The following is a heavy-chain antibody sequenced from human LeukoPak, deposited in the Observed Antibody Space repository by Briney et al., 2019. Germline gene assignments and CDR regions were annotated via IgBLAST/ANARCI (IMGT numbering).Heavy chain of an antibody. CDR1: GFTFSGYA. V-gene: IGHV3-23*01. Sequence: PGGSLRLSCAASGFTFSGYAMTWDRQAPGKGLEWVSAISGSGGSTYYADSVKGRFTISRDHSKNTLYLQMNSLRAEDTALYYCAKEPGLLWFGELAYWGQGTLVTVSS. J-gene: IGHJ4*02. CDR2: ISGSGGST. CDR3: AKEPGLLWFGELAY. D-gene: IGHD3-10*01.